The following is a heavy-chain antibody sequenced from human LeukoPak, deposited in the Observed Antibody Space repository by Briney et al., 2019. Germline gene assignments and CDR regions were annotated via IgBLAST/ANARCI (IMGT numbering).Heavy chain of an antibody. D-gene: IGHD2-2*01. CDR3: APTSVSYFDY. J-gene: IGHJ4*02. CDR1: GYTFTGYY. V-gene: IGHV1-2*02. CDR2: INPNSGDT. Sequence: GASVTVSCKTSGYTFTGYYMHWVRQAPGQGLEWMGWINPNSGDTNYAQKFQGRVTMTRDTSISTAYMELTRLTSDDTAVYYCAPTSVSYFDYWGQGTLVTVSS.